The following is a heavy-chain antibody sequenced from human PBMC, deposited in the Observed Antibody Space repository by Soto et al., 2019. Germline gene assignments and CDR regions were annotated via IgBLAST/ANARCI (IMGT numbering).Heavy chain of an antibody. CDR3: ARDESSSGYYYYGMDV. J-gene: IGHJ6*02. Sequence: ASVKVSCKASGYTFTGYYMQWVRQAPGQGLEWMGWINPNSGGTNYAQKFQGRVTMTRDTSISTAYMELSRLRSDDTAVYYCARDESSSGYYYYGMDVWGQGTTVTVSS. CDR1: GYTFTGYY. CDR2: INPNSGGT. V-gene: IGHV1-2*02. D-gene: IGHD6-13*01.